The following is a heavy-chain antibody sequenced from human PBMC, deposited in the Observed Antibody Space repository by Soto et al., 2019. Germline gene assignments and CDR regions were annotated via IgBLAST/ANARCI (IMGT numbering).Heavy chain of an antibody. CDR1: GDSTGSGDKY. CDR2: VYYSGST. D-gene: IGHD2-15*01. Sequence: SETLSLTCSVSGDSTGSGDKYWSWIRQPPGKGLEWIGYVYYSGSTYYNPSLKSRVIISVDTSRNQFSLKVTSVTAADAAVYYCASGSASSPSDAFAIWNRRTVVTVSS. CDR3: ASGSASSPSDAFAI. V-gene: IGHV4-30-4*01. J-gene: IGHJ3*02.